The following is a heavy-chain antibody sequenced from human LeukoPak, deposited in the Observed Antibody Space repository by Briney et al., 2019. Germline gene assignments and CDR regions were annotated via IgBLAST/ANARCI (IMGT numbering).Heavy chain of an antibody. Sequence: SETLSLTCTVSGGSISSYYWSWIRQPPGKGLEWIGYIYHSGSTYYNPSLKSRVTISVDRSKNQSSLKLSSVTAADTAVYYCASPSPGFDPWGQGTLVTVSS. CDR1: GGSISSYY. CDR2: IYHSGST. CDR3: ASPSPGFDP. V-gene: IGHV4-59*12. J-gene: IGHJ5*02.